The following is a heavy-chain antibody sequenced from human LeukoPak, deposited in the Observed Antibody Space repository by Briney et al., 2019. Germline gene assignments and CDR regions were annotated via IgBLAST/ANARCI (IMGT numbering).Heavy chain of an antibody. CDR2: INHSGST. J-gene: IGHJ4*02. D-gene: IGHD3-22*01. CDR3: ANYDGAPRY. Sequence: SETLSLTCAVYGGSFSEYYWSWIRQPPGKGLEWIGEINHSGSTNYNPSLKSRVTISVDTSKNQFSLKLSSVTAADTAVYYCANYDGAPRYWGQGTLVTVSS. V-gene: IGHV4-34*01. CDR1: GGSFSEYY.